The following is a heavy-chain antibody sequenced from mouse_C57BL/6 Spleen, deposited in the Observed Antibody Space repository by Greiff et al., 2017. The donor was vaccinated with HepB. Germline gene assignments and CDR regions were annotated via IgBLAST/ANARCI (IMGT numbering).Heavy chain of an antibody. J-gene: IGHJ1*03. CDR3: AGGSSYDWYFDV. V-gene: IGHV3-1*01. Sequence: EVKLVESGPGMVKPSQSLSLTCTVTGYSITSGYDWHWIRHFPGNKLEWMGYISYSGSTNYNPSLKSRISITHDTSKNHFFLKLNSVTTEDTATYYCAGGSSYDWYFDVWGTGTTVTVSS. D-gene: IGHD1-1*01. CDR1: GYSITSGYD. CDR2: ISYSGST.